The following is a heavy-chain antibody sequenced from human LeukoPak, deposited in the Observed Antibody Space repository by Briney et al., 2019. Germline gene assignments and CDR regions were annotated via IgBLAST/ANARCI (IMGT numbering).Heavy chain of an antibody. CDR2: FDPVDGET. J-gene: IGHJ3*02. Sequence: AAVKVSCKVSGYTLTELSMHWVRQAPGTGLEWMGRFDPVDGETIYAQKFQGRVTLTEDTSTDTAYMELSSLRSEDTAVYYCAAVKTFYYDSSGYYFPLNAFDIWGQGTMVTVSS. V-gene: IGHV1-24*01. D-gene: IGHD3-22*01. CDR3: AAVKTFYYDSSGYYFPLNAFDI. CDR1: GYTLTELS.